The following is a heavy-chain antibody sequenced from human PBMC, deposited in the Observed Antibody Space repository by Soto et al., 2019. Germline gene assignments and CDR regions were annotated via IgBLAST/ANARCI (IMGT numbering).Heavy chain of an antibody. CDR1: GFTFSSYG. Sequence: PGESLKISCAASGFTFSSYGMHWVRQAPGKGLEWVAVISYDGSNKYYADSVKGRFTISRDNSKNTLYLQMNSLRAEDTAVYYCAKDATDSSGYLAPGDVHLSHFDSWGQGTLVTVSS. V-gene: IGHV3-30*18. J-gene: IGHJ4*02. CDR3: AKDATDSSGYLAPGDVHLSHFDS. CDR2: ISYDGSNK. D-gene: IGHD3-22*01.